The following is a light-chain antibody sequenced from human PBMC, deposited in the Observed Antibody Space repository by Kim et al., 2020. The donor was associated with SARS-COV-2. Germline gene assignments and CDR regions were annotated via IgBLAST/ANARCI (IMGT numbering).Light chain of an antibody. CDR3: QQYKSYPLT. CDR1: QGISNY. Sequence: DIQMTQSPSSVSASVGDRVTITCQASQGISNYLAWFQQKPGEAPKSLIYATSSLQSRVPSKFSGSGSGTEFTLTISSLQPEDFATYYCQQYKSYPLTFGGGTKVDIK. V-gene: IGKV1-16*02. J-gene: IGKJ4*01. CDR2: ATS.